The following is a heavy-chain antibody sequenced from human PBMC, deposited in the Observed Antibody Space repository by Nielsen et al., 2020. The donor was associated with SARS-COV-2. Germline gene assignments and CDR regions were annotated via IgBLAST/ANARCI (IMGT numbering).Heavy chain of an antibody. CDR2: IYSGGAT. Sequence: GESLKISCAASGFAVSSNYMSWVRQSPVKGLEWVSVIYSGGATHYADSVKGRFTISRDNAKNSLYLEMNNLRDEDTAVFYCARPRQKFSSGYPDYWGQGTLVTVSS. CDR1: GFAVSSNY. CDR3: ARPRQKFSSGYPDY. D-gene: IGHD6-19*01. J-gene: IGHJ4*02. V-gene: IGHV3-53*01.